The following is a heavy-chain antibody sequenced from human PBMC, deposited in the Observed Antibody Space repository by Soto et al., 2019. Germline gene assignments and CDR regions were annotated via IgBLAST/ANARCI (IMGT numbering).Heavy chain of an antibody. CDR1: GDSITNNNW. J-gene: IGHJ5*02. Sequence: SETLSLTCAVSGDSITNNNWWTWLRQSPGKGLEWIGEMHHGGNPDYNPTLRSRVTISVDKSKNQFSLHLSSVTAADSAVYYCARTSGGTYSFDPWGQGTLVTVSS. V-gene: IGHV4-4*02. CDR2: MHHGGNP. CDR3: ARTSGGTYSFDP. D-gene: IGHD3-10*01.